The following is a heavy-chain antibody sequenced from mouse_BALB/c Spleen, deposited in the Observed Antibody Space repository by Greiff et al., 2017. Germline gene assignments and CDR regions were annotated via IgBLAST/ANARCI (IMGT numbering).Heavy chain of an antibody. V-gene: IGHV5-17*02. Sequence: EVQGVESGGGLVQPGGSRKLSCAASGFTFSSFGMHWVRQAPEKGLEWVAYISSGSSTIYYADTVKGRFTISRDNPKNTLFLQMTSLRSEDTAMYYGARSDGYDLYYFDYWGQGTTLTVSS. CDR2: ISSGSSTI. D-gene: IGHD2-2*01. CDR1: GFTFSSFG. J-gene: IGHJ2*01. CDR3: ARSDGYDLYYFDY.